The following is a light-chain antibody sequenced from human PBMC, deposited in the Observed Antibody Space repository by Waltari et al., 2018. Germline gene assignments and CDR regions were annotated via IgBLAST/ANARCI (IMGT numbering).Light chain of an antibody. J-gene: IGKJ1*01. CDR2: DAS. CDR1: QSVSRY. Sequence: EIVLTQSPGTLSLSPGERATLSCRASQSVSRYLAWYQQKPGQAPRLLIYDASTRATGIPDRFSGSGSGTDFSLTISRLEPEDCAVYYCQKYGRLPATFGQGTKVEIK. V-gene: IGKV3-20*01. CDR3: QKYGRLPAT.